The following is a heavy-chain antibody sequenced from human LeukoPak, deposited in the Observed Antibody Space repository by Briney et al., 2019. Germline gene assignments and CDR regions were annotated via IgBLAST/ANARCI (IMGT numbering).Heavy chain of an antibody. CDR1: GFTDNTYY. Sequence: PGGSLRLSCAASGFTDNTYYMSWVRQAPGKGLEWVSVIYGGGTTYYADSVKGRFTISRDDSKNTLYLQMNTLRAEDTAVYYCARQLKGVFGVAPIDYWGQGTLVTVSS. CDR2: IYGGGTT. CDR3: ARQLKGVFGVAPIDY. D-gene: IGHD3-3*01. V-gene: IGHV3-53*01. J-gene: IGHJ4*02.